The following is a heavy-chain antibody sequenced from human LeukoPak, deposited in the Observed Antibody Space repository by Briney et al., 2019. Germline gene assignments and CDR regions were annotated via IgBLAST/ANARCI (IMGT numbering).Heavy chain of an antibody. D-gene: IGHD3-3*01. J-gene: IGHJ6*02. CDR2: ISWNSGSI. V-gene: IGHV3-9*01. CDR3: AKDAANTLRSYGMDV. Sequence: PGGSLRLSCAASGFTFSSYAMSWVRQAPGKGLEWVSGISWNSGSIGYADSVKGRFTISRDNAKNSLYLQMNSLRAEDTALYYCAKDAANTLRSYGMDVWGQGTTVTVSS. CDR1: GFTFSSYA.